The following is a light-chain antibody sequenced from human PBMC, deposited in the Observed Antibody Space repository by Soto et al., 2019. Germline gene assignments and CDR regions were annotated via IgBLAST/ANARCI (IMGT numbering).Light chain of an antibody. J-gene: IGKJ2*01. CDR3: QQYGSSPYT. V-gene: IGKV3-20*01. CDR2: GVS. Sequence: EIVFTQSPGTLSLSPGERATLSCRASQSVTSSYLAWYQQRPGQAPRLLIYGVSSRVTGIPDKFSGSGSGTDFTLTISSXAPEDFAVYYCQQYGSSPYTFGQGTKVDIK. CDR1: QSVTSSY.